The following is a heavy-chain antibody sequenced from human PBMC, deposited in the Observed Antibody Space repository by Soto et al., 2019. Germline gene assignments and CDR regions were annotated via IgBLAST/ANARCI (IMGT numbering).Heavy chain of an antibody. Sequence: GESLKISCNASGYSFTLYWIGWVRQMPGKGLEWMGIIYPDDSDTRYSPSFQGQVTISVDKSISTAYLQWSSLKASDTAMYYCARREAAAGVPVDYWGQGTLVTVSS. CDR1: GYSFTLYW. CDR2: IYPDDSDT. D-gene: IGHD6-13*01. V-gene: IGHV5-51*01. J-gene: IGHJ4*02. CDR3: ARREAAAGVPVDY.